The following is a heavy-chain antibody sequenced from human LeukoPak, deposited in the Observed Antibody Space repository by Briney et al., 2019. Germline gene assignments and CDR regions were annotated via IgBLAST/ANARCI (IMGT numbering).Heavy chain of an antibody. V-gene: IGHV1-8*01. Sequence: ASVKVSCKASGYTFTSYDINWVRQATGQGLEWMGWMNPNSGNTGYAQKFQGRVTMTRNTSISTAYMELSSLRSEDTAVHYCARGGLGYCSSTSCYTVDYWGQGTLVTVSS. J-gene: IGHJ4*02. D-gene: IGHD2-2*02. CDR1: GYTFTSYD. CDR3: ARGGLGYCSSTSCYTVDY. CDR2: MNPNSGNT.